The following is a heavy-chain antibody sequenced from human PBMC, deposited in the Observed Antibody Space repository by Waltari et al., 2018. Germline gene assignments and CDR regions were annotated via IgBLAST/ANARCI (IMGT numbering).Heavy chain of an antibody. CDR2: RWFDGNAQ. J-gene: IGHJ4*02. CDR1: GFTLRTHG. Sequence: QVQLVESGGGVVQPGNSLRLSCTASGFTLRTHGMHWVRQAPGKGLEGVEIRWFDGNAQYYADSVKGRFTVSRDNSKNTLYLQMNSLTADDTAMYYCARVANVAYYYSAGFDYWGLGTLVTVSS. D-gene: IGHD3-22*01. V-gene: IGHV3-33*01. CDR3: ARVANVAYYYSAGFDY.